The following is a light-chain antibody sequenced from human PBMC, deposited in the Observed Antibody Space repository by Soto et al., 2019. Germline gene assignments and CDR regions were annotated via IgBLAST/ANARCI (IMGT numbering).Light chain of an antibody. J-gene: IGKJ1*01. CDR2: DVS. CDR3: QQYGSSPT. V-gene: IGKV3-20*01. CDR1: QSVSSSY. Sequence: EIVLTQSPGTLSLSPGERATLSCRSSQSVSSSYLAWYQHKPGQAPRLLIYDVSSRATGIPDRFSGSGSGKDFTLTSSRLEPEDFAVYYCQQYGSSPTFGQGTKVEIK.